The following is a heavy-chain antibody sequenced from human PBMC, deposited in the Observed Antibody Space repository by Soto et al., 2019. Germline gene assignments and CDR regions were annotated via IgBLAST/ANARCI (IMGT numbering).Heavy chain of an antibody. D-gene: IGHD3-3*01. J-gene: IGHJ2*01. CDR1: GYPLTDFY. Sequence: QVQLVQSGAEVKKPGASVTVSCKTSGYPLTDFYIHWVRQAPGQGLEWMAWINPHTGDTNTALKFQGRVTMTRDTSINTAFMELTRLSSDDTAVYYCAREGGAAPGARREWYWDLWGRGTLFSVSS. CDR3: AREGGAAPGARREWYWDL. CDR2: INPHTGDT. V-gene: IGHV1-2*02.